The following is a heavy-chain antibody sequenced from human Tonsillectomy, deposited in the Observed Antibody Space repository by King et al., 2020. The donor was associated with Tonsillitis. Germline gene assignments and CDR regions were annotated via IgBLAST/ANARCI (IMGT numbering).Heavy chain of an antibody. Sequence: VQLVESGGGVVQPGRSLSLSCAASGFTFSSYGMHWVRQAPGKGLEWVAVIWYDGSNKYYADSVKGRFTISRDNSKNTLYLQMNSLRTEDTAVYYCASEWSRCSGGSCYSEGYFDLWGRGTLVTVSS. D-gene: IGHD2-15*01. CDR2: IWYDGSNK. CDR1: GFTFSSYG. CDR3: ASEWSRCSGGSCYSEGYFDL. J-gene: IGHJ2*01. V-gene: IGHV3-33*01.